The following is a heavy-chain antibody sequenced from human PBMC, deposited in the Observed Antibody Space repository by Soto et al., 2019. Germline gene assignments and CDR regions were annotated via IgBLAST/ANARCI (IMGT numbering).Heavy chain of an antibody. Sequence: TLSLTCTASGGSMISYYWNWMRQPPGKGLEWIGYTYYSGSTTYNPSLKSRVTISADSSKNQFSLKLSSVTAADTAVYYCARVRGTAGKRYFDYWGQGTLVTVSS. J-gene: IGHJ4*02. V-gene: IGHV4-59*01. CDR3: ARVRGTAGKRYFDY. CDR1: GGSMISYY. D-gene: IGHD6-13*01. CDR2: TYYSGST.